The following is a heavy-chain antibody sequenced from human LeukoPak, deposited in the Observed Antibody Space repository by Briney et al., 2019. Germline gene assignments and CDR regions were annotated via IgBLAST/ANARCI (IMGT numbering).Heavy chain of an antibody. CDR2: ISGSGGSS. D-gene: IGHD4-23*01. J-gene: IGHJ4*02. Sequence: GGSLRPSCAASEFIFSSYAMSWVRQAPGKGPEWVSAISGSGGSSYYADSVKGRFTISRDNSKNTLYLQMNSLTAEDTALYYCARDRGKDYFGDWGQGTQVTVSS. V-gene: IGHV3-23*01. CDR3: ARDRGKDYFGD. CDR1: EFIFSSYA.